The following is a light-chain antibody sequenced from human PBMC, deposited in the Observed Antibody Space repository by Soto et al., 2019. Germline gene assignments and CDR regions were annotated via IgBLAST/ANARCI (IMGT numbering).Light chain of an antibody. V-gene: IGLV2-14*01. Sequence: QSALTQPASVSGSPGQSITISCTGTSSDVGGYKYVSWYQQEPGKAPKLMIYEVSNRPSGVSNRFSGSKSGNTASLTISGLQAEDEADYYCSSYRTGGPFVFGTGTKLTVL. CDR2: EVS. CDR1: SSDVGGYKY. CDR3: SSYRTGGPFV. J-gene: IGLJ1*01.